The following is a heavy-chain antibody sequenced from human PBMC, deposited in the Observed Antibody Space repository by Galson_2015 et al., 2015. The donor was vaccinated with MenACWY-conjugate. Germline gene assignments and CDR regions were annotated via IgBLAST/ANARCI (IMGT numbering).Heavy chain of an antibody. CDR2: ISPYNGNT. D-gene: IGHD6-13*01. CDR3: ARDRGTGYSSTWSEGSFDY. CDR1: GYSFSDYG. J-gene: IGHJ4*02. V-gene: IGHV1-18*01. Sequence: VKVSCKASGYSFSDYGVSWVRQAPGQGLEWMGWISPYNGNTHYGQKFQGRVTLTTDTSTSTAYMEVKSLRSDDTAVYYCARDRGTGYSSTWSEGSFDYWGQGTLVSVSS.